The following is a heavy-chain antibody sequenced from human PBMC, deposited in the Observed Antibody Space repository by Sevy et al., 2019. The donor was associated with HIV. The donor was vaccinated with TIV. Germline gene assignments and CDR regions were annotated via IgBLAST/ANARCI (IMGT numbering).Heavy chain of an antibody. CDR2: INHSGST. CDR3: ARTLSWFDP. Sequence: SETLSLTRAVYGGSFSGYYWSWIRQPPGKGLEWIGEINHSGSTNYNPSLKSRVTISVDTSKNQFSLKLSSVTAADTAVYYCARTLSWFDPWGQGTLVTVSS. V-gene: IGHV4-34*01. CDR1: GGSFSGYY. J-gene: IGHJ5*02.